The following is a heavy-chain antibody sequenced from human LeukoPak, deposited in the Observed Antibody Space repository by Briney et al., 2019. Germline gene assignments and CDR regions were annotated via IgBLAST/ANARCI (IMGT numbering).Heavy chain of an antibody. Sequence: GSLRLSCAASGFTFSSYAMSWVRQPPGKGLEWIGEINHSGSTNYNPSLKSRVTISVDTSKNQFSLKLSSVTAADTAVYYCARGPLLFCSSTSCYPRNDYWGQGTLVTVSS. V-gene: IGHV4-34*01. CDR3: ARGPLLFCSSTSCYPRNDY. CDR2: INHSGST. CDR1: GFTFSSYA. D-gene: IGHD2-2*01. J-gene: IGHJ4*02.